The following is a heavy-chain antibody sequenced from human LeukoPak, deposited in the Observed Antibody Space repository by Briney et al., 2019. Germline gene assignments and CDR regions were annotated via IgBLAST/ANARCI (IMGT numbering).Heavy chain of an antibody. Sequence: SETLSLTCTVSGGSISTYYWNWIRQPPGKGLEWIGYIHYSGTTNYNPSLKSRVTMSVDTSKNQFSLKLSSVTAADTAVYYCARSGDRYSSSSDNTADAFDIWGQGTMVTVSS. J-gene: IGHJ3*02. D-gene: IGHD6-6*01. CDR2: IHYSGTT. CDR1: GGSISTYY. CDR3: ARSGDRYSSSSDNTADAFDI. V-gene: IGHV4-59*08.